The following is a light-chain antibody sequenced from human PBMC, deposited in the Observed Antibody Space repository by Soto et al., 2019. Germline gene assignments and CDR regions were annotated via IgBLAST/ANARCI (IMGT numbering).Light chain of an antibody. CDR2: DNN. Sequence: QSVLTQPPSVSAAPGQTVTISCSATSSRIGNNYVSWYQQLPGTAPKLLIYDNNKRPSGIPDRFSGSKSATSATLGITGLQTGDEADYYCGTWDSSLSTVVFGGGTKLTVL. J-gene: IGLJ2*01. V-gene: IGLV1-51*01. CDR3: GTWDSSLSTVV. CDR1: SSRIGNNY.